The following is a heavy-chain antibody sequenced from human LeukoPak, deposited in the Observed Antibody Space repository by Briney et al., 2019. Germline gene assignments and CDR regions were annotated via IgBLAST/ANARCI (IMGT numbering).Heavy chain of an antibody. CDR2: IYYSGST. D-gene: IGHD1-20*01. CDR3: VRLQAVTGNFDY. J-gene: IGHJ4*02. Sequence: PSETLSLTCTVSGGSISSHCWSWIRQPPGKGLEWIGYIYYSGSTNYNPSLKSRVTISVDSSKNQFSLKLSSVTAADTAVYYCVRLQAVTGNFDYWGQGALVTVSS. V-gene: IGHV4-59*11. CDR1: GGSISSHC.